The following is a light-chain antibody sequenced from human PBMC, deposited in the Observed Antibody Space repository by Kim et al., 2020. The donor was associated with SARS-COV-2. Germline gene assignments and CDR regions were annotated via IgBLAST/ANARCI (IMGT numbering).Light chain of an antibody. CDR1: QSVSSNY. V-gene: IGKV3-20*01. J-gene: IGKJ1*01. Sequence: SPGERATLSCRASQSVSSNYLAWYQQKPGQAPRLLIYGASSRATGIPDRFSGSGSGTDFTLTITRLEPEDFAGYYCQQYSSSPATFGQGTKVDIK. CDR3: QQYSSSPAT. CDR2: GAS.